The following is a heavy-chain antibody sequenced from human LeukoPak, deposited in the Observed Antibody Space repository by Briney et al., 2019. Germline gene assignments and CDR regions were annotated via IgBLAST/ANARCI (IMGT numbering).Heavy chain of an antibody. CDR3: ARDGSAVAEEFFDY. D-gene: IGHD6-19*01. CDR2: IYYSGST. J-gene: IGHJ4*02. Sequence: PSETLSLTCTVSGGSISSSGYYWGWIRQPPGKGLEWIGSIYYSGSTYYNPSLKSRVTISVDTSKNQFSLKLSSVTAADTAVYYCARDGSAVAEEFFDYWGQGTLVTVSS. V-gene: IGHV4-39*07. CDR1: GGSISSSGYY.